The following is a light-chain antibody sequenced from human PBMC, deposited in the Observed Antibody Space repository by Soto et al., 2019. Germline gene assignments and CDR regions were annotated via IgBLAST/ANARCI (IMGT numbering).Light chain of an antibody. V-gene: IGLV2-11*01. Sequence: HSALTQPRSVSGSPGQSVTISCTGTSSDVGGFNYVSWYQQHPGKDPKLMIYDVSERPSGVPDRFSGSKSGNTASLTISGLQADDEADYYCCSYAGTYTYVFGTGTKLTVL. CDR3: CSYAGTYTYV. CDR2: DVS. CDR1: SSDVGGFNY. J-gene: IGLJ1*01.